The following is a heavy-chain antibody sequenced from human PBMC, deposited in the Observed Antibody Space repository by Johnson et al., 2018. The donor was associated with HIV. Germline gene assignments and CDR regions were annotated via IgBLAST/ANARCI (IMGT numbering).Heavy chain of an antibody. CDR3: AGDPTIQYVRLIGDFGSFDI. CDR1: GFTLTNYG. CDR2: INWNGGNT. D-gene: IGHD7-27*01. V-gene: IGHV3-20*04. Sequence: VQLVESGGGVVQPGRSLRLSCAVSGFTLTNYGIHWVRQAPDKGLEWVSSINWNGGNTSYADSVRGRFTISRDNAKNSLSLQMNSLRADDTALYYCAGDPTIQYVRLIGDFGSFDIWGLGTMVSVSS. J-gene: IGHJ3*02.